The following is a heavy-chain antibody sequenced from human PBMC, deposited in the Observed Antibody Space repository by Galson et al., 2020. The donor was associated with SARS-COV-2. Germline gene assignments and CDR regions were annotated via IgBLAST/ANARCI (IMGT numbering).Heavy chain of an antibody. CDR3: ARGGTAKYYYYDLDV. D-gene: IGHD5-18*01. CDR1: GFTFSSYD. Sequence: GESLKISCAASGFTFSSYDMHWVRQATGKGLEWVSAIGTAGDTYYPGSVKCRFTISRENAKNSLYLQMNSLRAGDTAVYYCARGGTAKYYYYDLDVWGKGTTVTVSS. V-gene: IGHV3-13*01. J-gene: IGHJ6*03. CDR2: IGTAGDT.